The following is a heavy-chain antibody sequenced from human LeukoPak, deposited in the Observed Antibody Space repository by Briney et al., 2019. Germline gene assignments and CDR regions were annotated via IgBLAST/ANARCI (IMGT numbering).Heavy chain of an antibody. CDR3: ARDWGIAVAGKRGDAFDI. Sequence: GGSLRLSCAASGFTFSTYSMNWVRQAPGKGLEWVSSISSGSTDIYHADSVKGRFTISRDNAQNSLYLQMNSLRAEDTAVYYCARDWGIAVAGKRGDAFDIWGQGTMVTVSS. J-gene: IGHJ3*02. D-gene: IGHD6-19*01. V-gene: IGHV3-21*01. CDR2: ISSGSTDI. CDR1: GFTFSTYS.